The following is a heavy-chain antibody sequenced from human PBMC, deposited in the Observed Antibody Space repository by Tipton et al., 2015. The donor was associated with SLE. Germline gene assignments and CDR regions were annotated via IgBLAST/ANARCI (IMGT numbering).Heavy chain of an antibody. V-gene: IGHV4-34*01. CDR2: VNHLGTI. CDR1: GGSFSGYY. D-gene: IGHD3-16*01. Sequence: TPSLTCDVNGGSFSGYYWSWIRQSPGKGLEWDGEVNHLGTIYYNASLKSRVTISIDTSKSHFSLKLTSVTAADTAVYYCARMEGMITYGGIAGLWGQGTVVTVSS. J-gene: IGHJ4*02. CDR3: ARMEGMITYGGIAGL.